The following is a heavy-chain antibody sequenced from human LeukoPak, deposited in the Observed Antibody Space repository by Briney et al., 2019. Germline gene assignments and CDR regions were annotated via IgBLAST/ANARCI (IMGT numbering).Heavy chain of an antibody. V-gene: IGHV3-21*01. Sequence: GGSLRLSCAASGFTFSSYSMNWVRLAPGKGLEWVSSVSSSSSYIYYADSVKGRFIISRDNAKNSLYLQMYSLRAEDTAVYYCARDLGDYYGMDVWGQGTTVTVSS. CDR1: GFTFSSYS. D-gene: IGHD3-10*01. CDR2: VSSSSSYI. CDR3: ARDLGDYYGMDV. J-gene: IGHJ6*02.